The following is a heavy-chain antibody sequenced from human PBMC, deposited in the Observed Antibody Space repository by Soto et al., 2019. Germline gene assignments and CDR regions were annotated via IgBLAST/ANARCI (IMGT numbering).Heavy chain of an antibody. CDR3: AKGSWVHHGSEGGNWLDP. J-gene: IGHJ5*02. CDR1: GVTFSNFA. CDR2: ISHSGTST. V-gene: IGHV3-23*01. Sequence: EVQLLESGGGLVQPGGSLRLSCAASGVTFSNFAMNWVRRAPGKGLEWVSGISHSGTSTYYADSVKGRFTISRDNSKNTLYLQMNSLRAEDTAVYYCAKGSWVHHGSEGGNWLDPWGQGTLVTVSS. D-gene: IGHD3-10*01.